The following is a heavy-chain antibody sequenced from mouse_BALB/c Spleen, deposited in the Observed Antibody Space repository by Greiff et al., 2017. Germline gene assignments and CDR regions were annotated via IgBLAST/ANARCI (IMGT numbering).Heavy chain of an antibody. J-gene: IGHJ3*01. CDR3: VGFAY. CDR1: GYTFTSYW. V-gene: IGHV1-87*01. CDR2: IYPGDGDT. Sequence: QVQLQQSGAELARPGASVKLSCKASGYTFTSYWMQWVKQRPGQGLEWIGAIYPGDGDTRYTQKFKGKATLTADKSSSTAYMQLSSLASEDSAVYYCVGFAYWGQGTLVTVSA.